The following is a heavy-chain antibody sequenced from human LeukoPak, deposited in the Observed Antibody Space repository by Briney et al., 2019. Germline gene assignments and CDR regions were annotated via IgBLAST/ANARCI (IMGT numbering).Heavy chain of an antibody. D-gene: IGHD2-2*01. J-gene: IGHJ4*02. V-gene: IGHV1-2*02. CDR1: GYTFTGYY. Sequence: GASVKVSCKASGYTFTGYYMHWVRQAPGQGLEWMGWINPNSVGTNYAQKFQGRVTMTRDTSISTAYMELRRLRSDDTAVYYCARGLRDFPAFDSRGQGTLVTVSS. CDR2: INPNSVGT. CDR3: ARGLRDFPAFDS.